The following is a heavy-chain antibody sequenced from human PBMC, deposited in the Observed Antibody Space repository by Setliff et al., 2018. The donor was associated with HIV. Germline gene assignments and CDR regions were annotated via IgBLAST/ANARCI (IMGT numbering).Heavy chain of an antibody. CDR1: GYSISSGYS. V-gene: IGHV4-38-2*02. D-gene: IGHD2-15*01. CDR3: ARDVGRLDYFDY. J-gene: IGHJ4*02. Sequence: SETLSLTCGVSGYSISSGYSWGWIRQPPGKGLEWIGIINQSANTYNNPSLKSRVTISVDTSKNQFSLNLTSVTAADTAVYYCARDVGRLDYFDYWGQGTLVTVPQ. CDR2: INQSANT.